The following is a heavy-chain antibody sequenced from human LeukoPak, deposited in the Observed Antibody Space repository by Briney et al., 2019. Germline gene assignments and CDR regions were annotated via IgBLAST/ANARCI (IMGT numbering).Heavy chain of an antibody. CDR1: GGSISSGGYS. J-gene: IGHJ5*02. D-gene: IGHD6-13*01. CDR2: IYYSGST. V-gene: IGHV4-30-4*07. Sequence: SETLSLTCTVSGGSISSGGYSWSWIRQPPGKGLEWIGYIYYSGSTYYNPSLKSRVTISVDTSKNQFSLKLSSVTAADTAVYYCARVAAVRWFDPWGQGTLVTVSS. CDR3: ARVAAVRWFDP.